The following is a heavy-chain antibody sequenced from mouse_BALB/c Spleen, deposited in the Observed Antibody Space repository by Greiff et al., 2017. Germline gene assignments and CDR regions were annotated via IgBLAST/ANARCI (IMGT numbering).Heavy chain of an antibody. Sequence: EVKLQESGPELVKPGASVKMSCKASGYTFTSYVMHWVKQKPGQGLEWIGYINPYNDGTKYNEKFKGKATLTSDKSSSTAYMELSSLTSEDSAVYYCARLGYYGSSYGNYWGQGTTLTVSS. CDR3: ARLGYYGSSYGNY. D-gene: IGHD1-1*01. J-gene: IGHJ2*01. CDR2: INPYNDGT. CDR1: GYTFTSYV. V-gene: IGHV1-14*01.